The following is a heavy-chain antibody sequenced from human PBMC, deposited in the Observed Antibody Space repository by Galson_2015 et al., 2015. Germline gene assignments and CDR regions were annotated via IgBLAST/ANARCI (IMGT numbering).Heavy chain of an antibody. Sequence: ETLSLTCTVSGGSISSSSYYWGWLRQPPGKGLEWIGSIYYSGSTYYNPSLKSRVTISVDTSKNQFSLKLSSVTAADTAVYYCARHGSRPFVVAQHEDAFDIWGQGTMVTVSS. D-gene: IGHD2-21*01. J-gene: IGHJ3*02. CDR3: ARHGSRPFVVAQHEDAFDI. V-gene: IGHV4-39*01. CDR1: GGSISSSSYY. CDR2: IYYSGST.